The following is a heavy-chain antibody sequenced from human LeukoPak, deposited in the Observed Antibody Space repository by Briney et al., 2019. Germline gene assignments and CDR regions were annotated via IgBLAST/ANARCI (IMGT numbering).Heavy chain of an antibody. CDR3: ARGSPGY. Sequence: GGSLRLSCVASGFTFSSFGMNWVRQAPGKGLEWVSYITSSGNTIYYANSVKGRFTISRDNAKNSLYLQMNSLRAEDTAVYYCARGSPGYWGQGTLVTVSS. CDR1: GFTFSSFG. J-gene: IGHJ4*02. V-gene: IGHV3-48*04. CDR2: ITSSGNTI.